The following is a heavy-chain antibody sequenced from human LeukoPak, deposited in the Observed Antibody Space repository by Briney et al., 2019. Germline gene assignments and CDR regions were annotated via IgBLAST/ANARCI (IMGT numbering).Heavy chain of an antibody. J-gene: IGHJ4*02. CDR3: ARHLRPTFAY. V-gene: IGHV1-8*03. D-gene: IGHD4-17*01. Sequence: GASVKVSCKASGYTFTSNDINWVRQAPGQGPEWMGWINPKSGDSGYAQKFRGRVTITRDTSISTAYMELSSLRSDDTAVYYCARHLRPTFAYWGQGTLVTVSS. CDR2: INPKSGDS. CDR1: GYTFTSND.